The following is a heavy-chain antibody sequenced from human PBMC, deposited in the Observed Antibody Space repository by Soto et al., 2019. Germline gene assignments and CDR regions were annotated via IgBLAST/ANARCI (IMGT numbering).Heavy chain of an antibody. D-gene: IGHD2-21*01. CDR1: GDSVSSNSAA. CDR2: TYYRSKWYN. CDR3: ARDVASPHTPTYYYYGMDV. V-gene: IGHV6-1*01. Sequence: PSPTLSLTCAISGDSVSSNSAAWNWIRQSPSRGLEWLGRTYYRSKWYNDYAVSVKSRITINPDTSKNQFSLQLNSVTPEDTAVYYCARDVASPHTPTYYYYGMDVWGQGTTVTVSS. J-gene: IGHJ6*02.